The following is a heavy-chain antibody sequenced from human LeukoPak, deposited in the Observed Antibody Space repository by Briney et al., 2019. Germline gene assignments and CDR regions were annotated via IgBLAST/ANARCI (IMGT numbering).Heavy chain of an antibody. CDR1: GFTFNNFG. CDR2: IGSSASIT. CDR3: VRGIAGRIATFGVIRGGYFDY. Sequence: GGSLRLSCAASGFTFNNFGLNWVRQAPGRGLEWVSYIGSSASITNYADAVEGRFTISRESATKSLHLQMDSLRVEDTAVYYCVRGIAGRIATFGVIRGGYFDYWGPGTLVTVSS. D-gene: IGHD3-3*01. J-gene: IGHJ4*02. V-gene: IGHV3-48*01.